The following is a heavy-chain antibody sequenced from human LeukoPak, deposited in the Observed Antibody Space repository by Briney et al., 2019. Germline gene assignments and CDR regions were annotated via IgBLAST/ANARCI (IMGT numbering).Heavy chain of an antibody. D-gene: IGHD3-16*02. J-gene: IGHJ4*02. V-gene: IGHV4-34*01. Sequence: NTSETLSLTCAVYGGSFSGYYWSWIRQPPGKGLEWIGEINHSGSTNYNPSLKSRVTISVDTSKNQFSLKLSSVTAADTAVYYCARDRGYDYVWGSCRPFDYWGQGTLVTVSS. CDR2: INHSGST. CDR3: ARDRGYDYVWGSCRPFDY. CDR1: GGSFSGYY.